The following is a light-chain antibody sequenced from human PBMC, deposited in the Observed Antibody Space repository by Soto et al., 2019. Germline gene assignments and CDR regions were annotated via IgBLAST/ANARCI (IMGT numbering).Light chain of an antibody. CDR2: GAS. CDR3: QQYVISVT. V-gene: IGKV3-15*01. CDR1: ESVSTN. J-gene: IGKJ5*01. Sequence: TLVPASGEKETLSCRASESVSTNLAWYQQKAGQAPRLLIYGASTRATGIPARFSGSGSGTEFTLTISRLEPEDSAMYYCQQYVISVTFGQGTRLEI.